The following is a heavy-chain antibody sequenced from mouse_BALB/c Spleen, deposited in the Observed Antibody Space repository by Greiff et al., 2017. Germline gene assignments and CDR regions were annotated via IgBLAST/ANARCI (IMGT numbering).Heavy chain of an antibody. CDR1: GYSITSDYA. CDR3: ARMYYGLYAMDY. J-gene: IGHJ4*01. Sequence: DVKLVESGPGLVKPSQSLSLTCTVTGYSITSDYAWNWIRQFPGNKLEWMGYISYSGSTSYNPSLKSRISITRDTSKNQFFLQLNSVTTEDTATYYCARMYYGLYAMDYWGQGTSVTVSS. CDR2: ISYSGST. D-gene: IGHD1-2*01. V-gene: IGHV3-2*02.